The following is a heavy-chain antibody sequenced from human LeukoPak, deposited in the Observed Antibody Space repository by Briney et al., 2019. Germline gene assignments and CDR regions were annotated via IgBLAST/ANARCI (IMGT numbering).Heavy chain of an antibody. Sequence: SETLSLTCTVSGGSISSSSYYWGWIRQPPGKGLEWIGSIYYSGSTYYNPSLKSRVTISVDTSKNQFSLKLSSVTAADTAVYYCARDRSGSYYDAFDIWGQGTMVTVSS. CDR1: GGSISSSSYY. V-gene: IGHV4-39*07. CDR3: ARDRSGSYYDAFDI. CDR2: IYYSGST. J-gene: IGHJ3*02. D-gene: IGHD1-26*01.